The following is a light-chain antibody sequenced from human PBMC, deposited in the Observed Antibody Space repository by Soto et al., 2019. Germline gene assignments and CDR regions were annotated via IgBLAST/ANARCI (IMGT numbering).Light chain of an antibody. CDR2: RNN. V-gene: IGLV1-47*01. J-gene: IGLJ1*01. CDR1: SSNIGSNY. CDR3: AAWDETLNGLYV. Sequence: QSVLTQPPSASGTPGQRLTISCSESSSNIGSNYVFWYQQLPGTAPKVLIYRNNRRPSGVSDRFSGSKIGTSASLAISGLRFEDEADYYCAAWDETLNGLYVFGTGTKVTVL.